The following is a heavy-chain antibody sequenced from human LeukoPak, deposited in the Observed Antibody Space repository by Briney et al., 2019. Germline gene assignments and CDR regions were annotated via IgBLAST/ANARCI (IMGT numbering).Heavy chain of an antibody. CDR2: IYTSGST. Sequence: SETLSLTCTVSGSSISSYYWSWIRQPPGKGLEWIGYIYTSGSTNYNPSLKCRVTISVDTSKNQFSLKLSSVTAADTAVYYCARHSSYCSGGSCYSVWFDPWGQGTLVTVSS. J-gene: IGHJ5*02. V-gene: IGHV4-4*09. D-gene: IGHD2-15*01. CDR1: GSSISSYY. CDR3: ARHSSYCSGGSCYSVWFDP.